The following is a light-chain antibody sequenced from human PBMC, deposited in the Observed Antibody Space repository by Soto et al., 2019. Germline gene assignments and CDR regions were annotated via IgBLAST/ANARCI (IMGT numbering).Light chain of an antibody. J-gene: IGLJ1*01. CDR1: SSNIGAGYD. V-gene: IGLV1-40*01. CDR2: GNS. CDR3: QSYDSSLSLYV. Sequence: VLTQPPSVSGAPGQRVTISCTGSSSNIGAGYDVHWYQQLPGTAPKLLIYGNSNRPSGVPDRFSGSKSGTSASLAITGLQAEDEADYYCQSYDSSLSLYVFGTGTKVTV.